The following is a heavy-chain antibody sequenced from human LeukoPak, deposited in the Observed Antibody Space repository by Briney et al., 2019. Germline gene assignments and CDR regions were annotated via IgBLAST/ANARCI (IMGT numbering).Heavy chain of an antibody. CDR3: ARHPSLYSSSWYYFDY. CDR1: GGSISSSSYY. V-gene: IGHV4-39*01. J-gene: IGHJ4*02. Sequence: SETLSLTCTVSGGSISSSSYYWGWIRQPPGKGLEWIGSIYYSGSTYYNPSLKSRVTISVGTSKNQFSLKLSSVTAADTAVYYCARHPSLYSSSWYYFDYWGQGTLVTVSS. CDR2: IYYSGST. D-gene: IGHD6-13*01.